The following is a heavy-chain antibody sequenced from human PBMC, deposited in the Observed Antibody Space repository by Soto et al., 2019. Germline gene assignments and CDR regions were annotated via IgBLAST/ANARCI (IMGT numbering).Heavy chain of an antibody. D-gene: IGHD6-6*01. CDR3: AKRGSIAGSGYYGMDV. V-gene: IGHV3-30*18. J-gene: IGHJ6*02. CDR1: GFTFSSYG. Sequence: QVQLVESGGGVVQPGRSLRLSCAASGFTFSSYGMHWVRKAPGKGLEWVAVISYDGSNKYYADSVKGRFTISRDNSKNTMYLQMNSLRAEDTAVYYCAKRGSIAGSGYYGMDVWGQGTTVTVSS. CDR2: ISYDGSNK.